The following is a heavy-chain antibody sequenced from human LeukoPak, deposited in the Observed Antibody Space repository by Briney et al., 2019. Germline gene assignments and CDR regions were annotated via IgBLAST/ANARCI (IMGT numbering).Heavy chain of an antibody. CDR3: ARGGDYGDYGC. Sequence: SETLSLTCAVYGGSFSGYYWSWIRQPPGKGLEWIGEINHSGSTNYNPSLKSRVTISVDTSKNQFSLKLSSVTAADTAVYYCARGGDYGDYGCWGQGTLVTVSS. D-gene: IGHD4-17*01. CDR2: INHSGST. V-gene: IGHV4-34*01. CDR1: GGSFSGYY. J-gene: IGHJ4*02.